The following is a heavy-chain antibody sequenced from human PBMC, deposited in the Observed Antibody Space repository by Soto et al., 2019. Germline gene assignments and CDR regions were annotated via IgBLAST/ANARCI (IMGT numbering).Heavy chain of an antibody. V-gene: IGHV4-31*01. CDR3: ARVGITMVRGGIIDHPNWFDP. Sequence: QVQLQESGPGLVKPSQTLSLTCTVSGGSISSGGYYWSWIRQHPGKGLEWIGYIYYSGSTYYNPSLXXXFTISGDTSKXXFXLXXSSVTAADTAVYYCARVGITMVRGGIIDHPNWFDPWGQGTLVTVSS. CDR2: IYYSGST. J-gene: IGHJ5*02. CDR1: GGSISSGGYY. D-gene: IGHD3-10*01.